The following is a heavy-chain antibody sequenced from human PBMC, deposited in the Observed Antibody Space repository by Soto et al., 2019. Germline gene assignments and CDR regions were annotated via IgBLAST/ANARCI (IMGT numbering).Heavy chain of an antibody. D-gene: IGHD5-12*01. V-gene: IGHV3-23*01. Sequence: GGSLRLSCAASGFTFSSYAMSWVRQAPGKGLEWVSGISGSGDSTYFADSVKGRFTISRDNSKNTLYLQMNSLRAEDTAVYHCAKHQYSGYDETSDYWGQGTLVTVSS. J-gene: IGHJ4*02. CDR3: AKHQYSGYDETSDY. CDR2: ISGSGDST. CDR1: GFTFSSYA.